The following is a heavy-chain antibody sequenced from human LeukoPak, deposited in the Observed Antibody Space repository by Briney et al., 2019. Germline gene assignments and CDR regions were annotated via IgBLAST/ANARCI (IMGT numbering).Heavy chain of an antibody. CDR2: SSSSGDNT. Sequence: GGSLRLSCAASGFTVSSNYMSWVRQAPGKGLEWVSLSSSSGDNTYYADSVKGRFTISRDNSKNTLYLQMNSLRAEDTAVYYCAKGLRSASYYFDYWGQGTLVTVSS. CDR1: GFTVSSNY. V-gene: IGHV3-23*01. D-gene: IGHD4-17*01. CDR3: AKGLRSASYYFDY. J-gene: IGHJ4*02.